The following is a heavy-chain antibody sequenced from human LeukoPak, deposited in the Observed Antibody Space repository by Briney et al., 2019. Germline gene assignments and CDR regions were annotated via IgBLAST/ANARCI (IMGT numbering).Heavy chain of an antibody. Sequence: PGGSLRLSCAASGFTFTNAWMTWVRQAPGKGLEWVGRKKTKIDGETRDYAEPVKGRFTISRDDSKNTLYLQMNSLKTDDTAVYYCTTVERWLLRSSPYWGQGTLVTVSS. CDR2: KKTKIDGETR. CDR1: GFTFTNAW. V-gene: IGHV3-15*01. J-gene: IGHJ4*02. CDR3: TTVERWLLRSSPY. D-gene: IGHD4-23*01.